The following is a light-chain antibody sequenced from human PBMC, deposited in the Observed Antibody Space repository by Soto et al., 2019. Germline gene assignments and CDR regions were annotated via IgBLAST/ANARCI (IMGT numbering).Light chain of an antibody. Sequence: DIQMTQSPSSLSASVGDRVTITCRASQRISNYLNWYQQKPGKAPKLLIYGASRLQSGVPSRFSGSGSGTDFTLTGTSLQPEDFATYYCQQSYRTPTFGQGTKVAIK. CDR3: QQSYRTPT. V-gene: IGKV1-39*01. CDR2: GAS. J-gene: IGKJ1*01. CDR1: QRISNY.